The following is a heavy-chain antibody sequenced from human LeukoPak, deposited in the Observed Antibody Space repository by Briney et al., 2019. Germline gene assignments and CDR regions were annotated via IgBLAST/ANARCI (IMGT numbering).Heavy chain of an antibody. D-gene: IGHD2-2*01. CDR1: GGSISSYY. V-gene: IGHV4-59*12. CDR2: IYYSGST. Sequence: SETLSLTCTVSGGSISSYYWSWIRQPPGKGLEWIGYIYYSGSTNYNPSLKSRVTISVDTSKNQFSLKRSSVTAADTAVYYCARTSYYQTTFDYWGQGTLVTVSS. CDR3: ARTSYYQTTFDY. J-gene: IGHJ4*02.